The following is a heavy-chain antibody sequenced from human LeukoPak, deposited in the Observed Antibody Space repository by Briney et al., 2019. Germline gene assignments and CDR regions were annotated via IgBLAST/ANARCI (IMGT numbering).Heavy chain of an antibody. V-gene: IGHV3-74*01. CDR3: AKGRSSYPMDYIFDF. CDR1: GFTFSSYW. J-gene: IGHJ4*02. Sequence: GGSLRLSCAASGFTFSSYWMHWVRQAPGKGLVWVSRINTDGSITNYADSVKGRFTISRDNSKNTLYVQMNSLRADDAAVYYCAKGRSSYPMDYIFDFWGQGTLVTVSS. CDR2: INTDGSIT. D-gene: IGHD3-16*02.